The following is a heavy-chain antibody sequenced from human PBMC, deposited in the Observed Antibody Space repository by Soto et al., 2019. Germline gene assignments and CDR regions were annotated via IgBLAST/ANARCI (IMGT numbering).Heavy chain of an antibody. CDR1: GFTFSSFA. D-gene: IGHD6-19*01. J-gene: IGHJ4*02. CDR3: AKDLIYGYNSGRPFDS. Sequence: EVQLLESGGGLVQPGGSLRLSCAAPGFTFSSFAMSWVRQAPGKGLEWVSAIGSRGDSTYYADSVKGRFTISRDNSKNTLYLQMNSLRAEDTAVYYCAKDLIYGYNSGRPFDSWGQGTLVTVSS. CDR2: IGSRGDST. V-gene: IGHV3-23*01.